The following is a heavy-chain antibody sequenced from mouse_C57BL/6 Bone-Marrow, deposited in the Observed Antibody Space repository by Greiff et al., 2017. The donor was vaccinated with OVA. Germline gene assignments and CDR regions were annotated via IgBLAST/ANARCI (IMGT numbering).Heavy chain of an antibody. CDR3: ARKRGLRLRNYYAMDY. Sequence: VMLVESGPGLVAPSQSLSITCTVSGFSLTSYAISWVRQPPGKGLEWLGVIWTGGGTNYSSALKSRLSISKDNSKSQVFLKMNSLQTDDTARYYCARKRGLRLRNYYAMDYWGQGTSVTVSS. D-gene: IGHD3-2*02. CDR2: IWTGGGT. V-gene: IGHV2-9-1*01. J-gene: IGHJ4*01. CDR1: GFSLTSYA.